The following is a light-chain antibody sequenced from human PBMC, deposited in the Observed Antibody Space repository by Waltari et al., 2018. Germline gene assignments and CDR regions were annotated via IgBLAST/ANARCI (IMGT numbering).Light chain of an antibody. CDR3: HSRDSSSTRF. Sequence: SSELTQDPTVSVALGQTVRITCQGDSRRRYYPSWYQQRPGQAPILVFDDQSSRPSGIPDRFSGSISGNTASLTITGAQAEDEADYYCHSRDSSSTRFFGGGTRLTV. CDR1: SRRRYY. V-gene: IGLV3-19*01. CDR2: DQS. J-gene: IGLJ2*01.